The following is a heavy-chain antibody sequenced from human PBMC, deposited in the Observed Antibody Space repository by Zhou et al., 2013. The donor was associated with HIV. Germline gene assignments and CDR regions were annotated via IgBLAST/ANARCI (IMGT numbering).Heavy chain of an antibody. J-gene: IGHJ3*02. CDR3: ASSRQWLVRSGAFDI. V-gene: IGHV1-3*01. CDR1: GYTFTSYA. CDR2: INAGNGNT. D-gene: IGHD6-19*01. Sequence: QVQLVQSGAEVKKPGASVKISCKASGYTFTSYAMHWVRQAPGQRLEWMGWINAGNGNTKYSQKFQGRVTITRDTSASTAYMELSSLRSEDTAVYYCASSRQWLVRSGAFDIWGQGTMVTSLQ.